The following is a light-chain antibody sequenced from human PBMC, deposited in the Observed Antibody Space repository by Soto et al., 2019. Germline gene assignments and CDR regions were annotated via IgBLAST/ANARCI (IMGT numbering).Light chain of an antibody. J-gene: IGKJ5*01. V-gene: IGKV1-5*03. CDR2: KAS. CDR1: QSISNW. Sequence: DIQMTQSPSTLSASVGDRVTITCRASQSISNWLAWYQQKPGKAPKLLIYKASSLESGVPSRFSVSGSGTAFTLTISSLQPDDFAPYYCQQFNTYPITFGHATRLEI. CDR3: QQFNTYPIT.